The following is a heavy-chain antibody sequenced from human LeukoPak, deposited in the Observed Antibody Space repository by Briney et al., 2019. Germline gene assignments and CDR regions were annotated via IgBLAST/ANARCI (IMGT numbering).Heavy chain of an antibody. Sequence: SETLSLTCAVYGGSFSGYYWSWIRQPPGKGLEWIGEINHSGSTNYNPSLKSRVTISVDTSKNQFSLKLSSVTAADTAVYYCARWASVGRWLQPDYWSQGTLVTVSS. CDR1: GGSFSGYY. D-gene: IGHD5-24*01. V-gene: IGHV4-34*01. CDR3: ARWASVGRWLQPDY. J-gene: IGHJ4*02. CDR2: INHSGST.